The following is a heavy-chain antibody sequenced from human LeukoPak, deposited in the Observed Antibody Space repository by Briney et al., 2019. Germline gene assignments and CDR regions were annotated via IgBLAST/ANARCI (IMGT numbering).Heavy chain of an antibody. D-gene: IGHD6-19*01. CDR2: IYYSGST. CDR3: ARGPWSAGYYYYGMDV. Sequence: PSETLSLTCTVSGGSISSYYWSWIRQPPGKGLEWIGYIYYSGSTYYNPSLKSRVTISVDRSKNQFSLKLSSVTAADTAVYYCARGPWSAGYYYYGMDVWGQGTTVTVSS. CDR1: GGSISSYY. J-gene: IGHJ6*02. V-gene: IGHV4-59*12.